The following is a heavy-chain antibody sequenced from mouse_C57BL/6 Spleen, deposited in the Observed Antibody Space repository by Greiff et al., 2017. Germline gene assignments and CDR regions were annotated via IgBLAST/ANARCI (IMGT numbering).Heavy chain of an antibody. D-gene: IGHD1-1*01. V-gene: IGHV1-77*01. J-gene: IGHJ2*01. CDR3: ARPAFITTVVSPLDY. CDR1: GYTFTDYY. CDR2: LGPGSGST. Sequence: QVQLKQSGAELVKPGASVKISCKASGYTFTDYYINWVKQRPGQGLEWIGKLGPGSGSTYYNEKFKGKATLTADKSSSTAYMQLSSLTSEDSAVYFCARPAFITTVVSPLDYWGQGTTLTVAS.